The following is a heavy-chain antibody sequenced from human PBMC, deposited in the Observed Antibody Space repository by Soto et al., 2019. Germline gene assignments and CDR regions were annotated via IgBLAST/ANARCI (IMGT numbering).Heavy chain of an antibody. CDR3: ARLSYGDYGWFDP. V-gene: IGHV3-30-3*01. CDR2: ISYDGSNK. CDR1: GFTFSSYA. J-gene: IGHJ5*02. Sequence: PGGSLRLSCAASGFTFSSYAMHWVRQAPGKGLEWVAVISYDGSNKYYADSVKGRFTISRDNSKNTLYLQMNSLRAEDTAVYYCARLSYGDYGWFDPWGQGTLVTVSS. D-gene: IGHD4-17*01.